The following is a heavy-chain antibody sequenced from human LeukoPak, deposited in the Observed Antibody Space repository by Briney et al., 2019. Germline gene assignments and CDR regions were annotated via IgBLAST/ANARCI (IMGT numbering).Heavy chain of an antibody. J-gene: IGHJ4*02. CDR3: TTDLDY. Sequence: VASVKVSCKASGYTLNELSIHWVRQAPGKGLEWMGGFGPGDGETIYAQKFRGRLTMTEDTSTDTAYMELSSLRSDDTAVYYCTTDLDYWGQGSLVTVSS. V-gene: IGHV1-24*01. CDR2: FGPGDGET. CDR1: GYTLNELS.